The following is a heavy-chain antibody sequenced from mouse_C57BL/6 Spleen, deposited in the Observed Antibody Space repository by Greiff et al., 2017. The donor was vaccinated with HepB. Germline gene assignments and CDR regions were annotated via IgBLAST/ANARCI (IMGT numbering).Heavy chain of an antibody. CDR2: INPYNGGT. CDR1: GYTFTDYY. D-gene: IGHD2-10*01. J-gene: IGHJ4*01. V-gene: IGHV1-19*01. Sequence: EVQLQQSGPVLVKPGASVKMSCKASGYTFTDYYMNWVKQSHGKSLEWIGVINPYNGGTSYNQKFKGKATWTVDKSSSTAYMELNSLTSEDSAVYYCARMDLLAYAMDYWGQGTSVTVSS. CDR3: ARMDLLAYAMDY.